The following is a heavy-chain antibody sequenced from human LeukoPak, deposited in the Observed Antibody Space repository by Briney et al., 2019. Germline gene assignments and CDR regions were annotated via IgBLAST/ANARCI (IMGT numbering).Heavy chain of an antibody. CDR3: AAITMIDWFDP. D-gene: IGHD3-22*01. J-gene: IGHJ5*02. Sequence: PETLSLTCTVSGGSISSSSYYWGWIRQPPGKGLEWIGSIYYSGSTYYNPSLKSRVTISVDTSKNQFSLKLSSVTAADTAVYYCAAITMIDWFDPWGQGTLVTVSS. CDR2: IYYSGST. V-gene: IGHV4-39*07. CDR1: GGSISSSSYY.